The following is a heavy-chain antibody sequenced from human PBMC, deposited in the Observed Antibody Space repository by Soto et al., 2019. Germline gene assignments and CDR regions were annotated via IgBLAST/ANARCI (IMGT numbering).Heavy chain of an antibody. CDR3: AVRPLGDRGLRSHFDY. CDR2: IYYSGST. D-gene: IGHD5-12*01. J-gene: IGHJ4*02. Sequence: QVQLQESGPGLVKPSQTLSLTCTVSGGSISSGGYYWSWIRQHPGKGLEWIGYIYYSGSTYYNPSLKSRVTISVDTSKNQFSLKLSSVTAADTAVYYCAVRPLGDRGLRSHFDYWGQGTLVTVSS. V-gene: IGHV4-31*03. CDR1: GGSISSGGYY.